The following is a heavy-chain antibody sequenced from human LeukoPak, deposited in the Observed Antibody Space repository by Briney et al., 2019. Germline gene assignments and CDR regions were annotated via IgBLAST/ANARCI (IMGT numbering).Heavy chain of an antibody. CDR3: ARDPGYSSGWYESYFQH. CDR2: IWYDGSNK. Sequence: GGSLRLSCAASGFTFSSNGMHWVRQAPGKGLEWVAVIWYDGSNKYYADSVKGRFTISRDNSKNTLYLQMNSLRAEDTAVYYCARDPGYSSGWYESYFQHWGQGTLVTVSS. D-gene: IGHD6-19*01. CDR1: GFTFSSNG. J-gene: IGHJ1*01. V-gene: IGHV3-33*01.